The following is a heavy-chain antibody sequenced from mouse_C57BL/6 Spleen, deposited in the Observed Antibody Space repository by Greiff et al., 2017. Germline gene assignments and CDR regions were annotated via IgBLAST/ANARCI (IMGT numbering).Heavy chain of an antibody. V-gene: IGHV1-76*01. CDR1: GYTFTDYY. CDR2: IYPGSGNT. J-gene: IGHJ4*01. D-gene: IGHD1-1*01. CDR3: ARGILRDYYAMDY. Sequence: QVQLQQSGAELVRPGASVKLSCKASGYTFTDYYINWVKQRPGQGLEWIARIYPGSGNTYYNEKFKGKATLTAEKSSSTAYMQLSSLTSEDSAVYFCARGILRDYYAMDYWGQGTSVTVSS.